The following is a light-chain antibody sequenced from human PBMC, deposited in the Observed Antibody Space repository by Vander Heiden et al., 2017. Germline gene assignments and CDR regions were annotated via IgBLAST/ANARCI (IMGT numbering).Light chain of an antibody. Sequence: DIQMTQSPSPLSASVGDRVTITCRASQSISTYLNWYHQKPGKAPELLIYAASSLQSGVPSRFSGSGSGADFTLTISRLQAEDFVTYYCQQRDSTPHTFGQRTLLEIK. J-gene: IGKJ2*01. V-gene: IGKV1-39*01. CDR3: QQRDSTPHT. CDR1: QSISTY. CDR2: AAS.